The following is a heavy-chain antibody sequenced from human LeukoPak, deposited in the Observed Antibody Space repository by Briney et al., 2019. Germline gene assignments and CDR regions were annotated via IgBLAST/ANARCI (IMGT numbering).Heavy chain of an antibody. Sequence: GGSLRLSCAASGFTFSSYWMHWVRQAPGKGLVWVSRINTDGSSTSYADSVKGRFTISRDNAKNTLYLQMNSLRAEDTAVYYCARVPLHAYSSSWFFDYWGQGTLVTVSS. CDR2: INTDGSST. D-gene: IGHD6-13*01. CDR1: GFTFSSYW. V-gene: IGHV3-74*01. CDR3: ARVPLHAYSSSWFFDY. J-gene: IGHJ4*02.